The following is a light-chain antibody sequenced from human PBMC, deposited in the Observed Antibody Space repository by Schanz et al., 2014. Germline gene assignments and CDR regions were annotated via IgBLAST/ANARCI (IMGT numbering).Light chain of an antibody. J-gene: IGKJ2*01. CDR2: AAS. Sequence: DIQMTQSPSSVSASVGDRVTITCRASEDVSSWLAWYQQKPGEAPKLLISAASTLQSGVPSRFSGSGSGTDFTLTISSLQPEDFATYYCQQSYSTRMYTFGQGTKLEIK. CDR3: QQSYSTRMYT. V-gene: IGKV1-12*01. CDR1: EDVSSW.